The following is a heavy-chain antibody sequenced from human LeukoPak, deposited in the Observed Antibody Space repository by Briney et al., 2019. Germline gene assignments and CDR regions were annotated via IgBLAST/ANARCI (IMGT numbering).Heavy chain of an antibody. D-gene: IGHD6-13*01. J-gene: IGHJ6*02. Sequence: PGGSLRLSCAASGFTFSSYSMNWVRQAPGKGLEWVAVISYDGSNKYYADSVKGRFTISRDNSKNTLYLQMNSLRAEDTAVYYCARDLNEQQLVFQYYYYYYGMDVWGQGTTVTVSS. CDR2: ISYDGSNK. V-gene: IGHV3-30*03. CDR3: ARDLNEQQLVFQYYYYYYGMDV. CDR1: GFTFSSYS.